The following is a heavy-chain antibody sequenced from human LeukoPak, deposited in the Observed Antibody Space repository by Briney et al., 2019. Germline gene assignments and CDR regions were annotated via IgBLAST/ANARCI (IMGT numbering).Heavy chain of an antibody. CDR3: ARRLYSGNGLDV. V-gene: IGHV4-30-2*01. CDR1: GVSISSGGYS. Sequence: SETLSLTCVVSGVSISSGGYSWSWIRQPPGKGLEWLGYISHSGSTYYNPSLRSRVTMSVDRSQNQFSLHLSSVTVADTAVHYCARRLYSGNGLDVWGQGTTVTVSS. CDR2: ISHSGST. J-gene: IGHJ6*02. D-gene: IGHD5-12*01.